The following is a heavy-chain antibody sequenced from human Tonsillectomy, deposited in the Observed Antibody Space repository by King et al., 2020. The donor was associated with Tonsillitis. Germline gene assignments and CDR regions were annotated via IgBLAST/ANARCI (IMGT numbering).Heavy chain of an antibody. CDR2: IYYSGST. D-gene: IGHD2-2*01. CDR3: ARGLFSSTRADAFAI. V-gene: IGHV4-31*03. Sequence: VQLQESGPGLVKPSQALSLTCKVSGGPISSGGYYWSWIRQHPGKGLEWIGYIYYSGSTYYNPSLKSRVTISVDTSKNHFSLKLSSVTAADTAVYYCARGLFSSTRADAFAIWGHATLVAVSS. J-gene: IGHJ3*02. CDR1: GGPISSGGYY.